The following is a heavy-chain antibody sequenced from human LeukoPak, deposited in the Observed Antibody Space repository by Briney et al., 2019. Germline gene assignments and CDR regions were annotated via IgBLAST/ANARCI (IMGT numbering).Heavy chain of an antibody. J-gene: IGHJ4*02. V-gene: IGHV5-51*01. CDR3: ARSRRSDYFDY. Sequence: GESLKISCKGSGYAFTSYWIGWVRRMPGEGLERLGIIYPGDSDTRYSPSFQGQVTISTDKSITTAYLQWGSLRASDTAMYYCARSRRSDYFDYWGQGTLVTVSS. CDR1: GYAFTSYW. CDR2: IYPGDSDT.